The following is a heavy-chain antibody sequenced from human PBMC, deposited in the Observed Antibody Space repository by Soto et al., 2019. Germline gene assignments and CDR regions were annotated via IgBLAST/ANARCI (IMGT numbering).Heavy chain of an antibody. D-gene: IGHD3-22*01. CDR3: ARDLGDYYDSSGPNPGVNY. CDR2: ISAYNGNT. Sequence: GASVKGSWKASCYTFSSHGISWGRQAPGQRLGWMGWISAYNGNTNYAQKLQGRVTMTTDTSTSTAYMELRSLRSDDTAVYYCARDLGDYYDSSGPNPGVNYWGQGTLVTVSS. CDR1: CYTFSSHG. J-gene: IGHJ4*02. V-gene: IGHV1-18*01.